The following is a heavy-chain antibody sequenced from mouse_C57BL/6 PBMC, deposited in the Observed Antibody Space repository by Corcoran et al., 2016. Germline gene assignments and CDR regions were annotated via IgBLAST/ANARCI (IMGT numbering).Heavy chain of an antibody. CDR1: GYSYSDYN. Sequence: EFQLTQSGPELVKPGASVKISCKASGYSYSDYNMNGVKQSSGKRLECIGVINPNYGTTSYNQKFKGKATLTIHQSSSTAYMQLNSLTSEDSAVYYCSRRSFDYWGQGTTLTVSS. CDR2: INPNYGTT. V-gene: IGHV1-39*01. CDR3: SRRSFDY. J-gene: IGHJ2*01.